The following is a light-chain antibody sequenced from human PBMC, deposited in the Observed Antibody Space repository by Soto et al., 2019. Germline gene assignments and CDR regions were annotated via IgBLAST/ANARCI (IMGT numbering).Light chain of an antibody. Sequence: DIQMTQSPSTLSATAGDRVTITCRASQSISAWLAWYQQKPGKAPKLLIYDASILESGVPSRFSGSGSGTKSTLTTTKLQSDDCSTYDGEHYGADWTFGQGAWVYIK. CDR1: QSISAW. CDR2: DAS. V-gene: IGKV1-5*01. J-gene: IGKJ1*01. CDR3: EHYGADWT.